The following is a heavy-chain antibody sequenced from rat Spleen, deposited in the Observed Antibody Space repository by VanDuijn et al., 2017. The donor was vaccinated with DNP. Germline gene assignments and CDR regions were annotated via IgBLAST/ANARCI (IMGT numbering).Heavy chain of an antibody. J-gene: IGHJ4*01. D-gene: IGHD1-11*01. CDR3: TTFEGTNA. V-gene: IGHV5S10*01. Sequence: EVQLVESGGGLVQPGNSVKLSCAASGFNYSDYAMAWVRQSPKKGLEWVATITYDGSRTYYRDSVKGRFTISRDKAKSTLYLQMDSLRSEDTATYYCTTFEGTNAWGQGTSVTVSS. CDR1: GFNYSDYA. CDR2: ITYDGSRT.